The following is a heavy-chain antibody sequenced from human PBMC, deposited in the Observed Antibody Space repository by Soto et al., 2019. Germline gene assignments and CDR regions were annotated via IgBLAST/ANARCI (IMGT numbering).Heavy chain of an antibody. D-gene: IGHD3-22*01. CDR1: GGTFSSYA. CDR2: IIPIFGTA. V-gene: IGHV1-69*01. CDR3: ARGSDDSYVYY. J-gene: IGHJ4*02. Sequence: QVQLVQSGADVKQPGSSVKVSCKASGGTFSSYAISWVRQAPGQGLEWMGGIIPIFGTANYEQTFQGRVTITADESTRTAYMKLSSLRSEDTAVYYSARGSDDSYVYYCGQGTLVNVSS.